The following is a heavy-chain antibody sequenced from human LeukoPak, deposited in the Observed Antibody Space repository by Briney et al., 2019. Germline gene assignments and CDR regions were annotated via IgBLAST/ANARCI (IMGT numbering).Heavy chain of an antibody. CDR1: GGSFSGYY. J-gene: IGHJ4*02. CDR3: ARALWFGELFVGWSYSFDY. Sequence: PSETLSLTCAVYGGSFSGYYWSWIRQPPGKGLEWIGEINHSGSTNYNPSLKSRVTISVDTSKNQISLKLSSVTAADTAVDYCARALWFGELFVGWSYSFDYWGQATQVAVS. D-gene: IGHD3-10*01. CDR2: INHSGST. V-gene: IGHV4-34*01.